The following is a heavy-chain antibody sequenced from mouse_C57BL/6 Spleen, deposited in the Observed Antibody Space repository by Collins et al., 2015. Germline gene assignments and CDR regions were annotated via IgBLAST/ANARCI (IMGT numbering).Heavy chain of an antibody. CDR1: GPXTFSDYY. J-gene: IGHJ2*01. CDR3: ARGYDYLDY. CDR2: INYDGSST. V-gene: IGHV5-16*01. Sequence: EVKLVESEGGLVQPGSSMKLSCTASGPXTFSDYYMAWVRQVPEKGLEWVANINYDGSSTYYLDSLKSRFIISRDNAKNILYLQMSSLKSEDTATYYCARGYDYLDYWGQGTTLTVSS. D-gene: IGHD2-3*01.